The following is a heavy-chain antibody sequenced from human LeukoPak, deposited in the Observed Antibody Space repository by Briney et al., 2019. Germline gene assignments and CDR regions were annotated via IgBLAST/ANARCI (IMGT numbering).Heavy chain of an antibody. J-gene: IGHJ4*02. Sequence: GGSLRLSCVGSGFTFGDHTMNWVRQAPGKGLEWVSAIIRSGSTTYYADSVKGRFTISRDNSVNTLYLWMNNLRVEDTAIYYCARDVNPDSRWDIDYWGQGTLVTVSS. CDR2: IIRSGSTT. D-gene: IGHD1-14*01. CDR3: ARDVNPDSRWDIDY. V-gene: IGHV3-23*01. CDR1: GFTFGDHT.